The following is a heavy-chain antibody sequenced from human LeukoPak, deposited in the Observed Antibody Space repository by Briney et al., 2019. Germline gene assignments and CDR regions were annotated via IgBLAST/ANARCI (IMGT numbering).Heavy chain of an antibody. V-gene: IGHV4-34*01. CDR3: ARLVVAAVTFDY. CDR1: GGSISSGGYY. J-gene: IGHJ4*02. Sequence: SETLSLTCAVSGGSISSGGYYWSWIRQPPGKGLEWIGEINHSGSTNYNPSLKSRVTISVDTSKNQFSLKLSSVTAADTAVYYCARLVVAAVTFDYWGQGTLVTVSS. CDR2: INHSGST. D-gene: IGHD2-15*01.